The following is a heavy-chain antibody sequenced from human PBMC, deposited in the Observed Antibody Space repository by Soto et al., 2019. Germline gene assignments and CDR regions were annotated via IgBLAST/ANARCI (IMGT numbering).Heavy chain of an antibody. D-gene: IGHD6-19*01. CDR1: GGPFSSYA. CDR2: IIPIFGTA. V-gene: IGHV1-69*13. J-gene: IGHJ3*02. CDR3: ARSHSSGWSHAFDI. Sequence: SGKVCYQACGGPFSSYAISLVRQAPGQGLEWMGGIIPIFGTANYAQKFHGRVTITADESTSTAYIELSSLRSEDTAVYYCARSHSSGWSHAFDIWGQGTMVTVSS.